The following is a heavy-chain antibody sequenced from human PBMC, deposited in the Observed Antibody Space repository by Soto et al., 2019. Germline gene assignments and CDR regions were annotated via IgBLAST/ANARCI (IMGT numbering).Heavy chain of an antibody. CDR2: IYDAGTT. V-gene: IGHV4-39*01. CDR3: ARRGSGHTFDY. D-gene: IGHD3-10*01. Sequence: QVQLQESGPGLVKPSETLSLTCAVSGASVSRIGFHWGWIRQPPGQGLEWIGSIYDAGTTFYNPPLQSRVTISADTSKNHFSLRLTSVTAADTAVYYCARRGSGHTFDYWGQGTLVTVSS. J-gene: IGHJ4*02. CDR1: GASVSRIGFH.